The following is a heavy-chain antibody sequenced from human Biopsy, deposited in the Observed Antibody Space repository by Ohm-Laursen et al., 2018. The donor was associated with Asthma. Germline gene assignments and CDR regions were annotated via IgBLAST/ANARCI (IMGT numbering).Heavy chain of an antibody. D-gene: IGHD1-26*01. J-gene: IGHJ6*02. V-gene: IGHV3-7*01. CDR2: ITGDGSQK. CDR1: GFTFGNFW. Sequence: SLRLSCAASGFTFGNFWMSWGRQTPGKGLEWVATITGDGSQKFYVDSVTGRFTISRDNSKNSLYLQMNSLRAEDTAVYYCATNSGAYKNSLGDGLDVWGQGTTIIVSS. CDR3: ATNSGAYKNSLGDGLDV.